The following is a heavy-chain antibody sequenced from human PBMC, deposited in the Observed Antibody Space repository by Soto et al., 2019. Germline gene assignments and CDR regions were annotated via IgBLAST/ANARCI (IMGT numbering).Heavy chain of an antibody. J-gene: IGHJ6*03. D-gene: IGHD3-10*01. V-gene: IGHV1-46*03. Sequence: GASVKVSCKASGYTFTSYYMHWVRQAPGQRLERMGIINPSGGSTSYAQKFQGRVTMTRDTSTSTVYMELSSLRSEDTAVYYCARDGLLWFGESGGYYYYYYMDVWGKGTTVTVSS. CDR1: GYTFTSYY. CDR3: ARDGLLWFGESGGYYYYYYMDV. CDR2: INPSGGST.